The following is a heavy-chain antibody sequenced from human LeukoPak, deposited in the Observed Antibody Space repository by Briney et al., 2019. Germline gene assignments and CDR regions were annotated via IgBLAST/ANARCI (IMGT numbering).Heavy chain of an antibody. CDR3: ARETVPNWLDP. V-gene: IGHV3-48*03. Sequence: GGSLRLSCGASGFTFRSYEMNWVRQAPGKGLEWVSYISRSGSTIYYADPVKGRFTISRDNAKNSLYLQVNSLRAEDTAVYYCARETVPNWLDPWGQGTLVTVSS. J-gene: IGHJ5*02. CDR2: ISRSGSTI. CDR1: GFTFRSYE. D-gene: IGHD4-17*01.